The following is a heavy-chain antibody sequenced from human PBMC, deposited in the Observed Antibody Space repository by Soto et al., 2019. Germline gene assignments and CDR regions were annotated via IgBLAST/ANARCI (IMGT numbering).Heavy chain of an antibody. CDR3: ARRHGLDIDAYY. CDR1: CGSISSGGYC. CDR2: IYLSGST. V-gene: IGHV4-30-2*01. D-gene: IGHD3-10*01. Sequence: SLPMSLTCAVSCGSISSGGYCRSLIRPPPGKGLEWIGYIYLSGSTYYNPSLKSRDTISVDRSKNQFSLKLSSVTAADTAVYFCARRHGLDIDAYYWGQGILVTVSS. J-gene: IGHJ4*02.